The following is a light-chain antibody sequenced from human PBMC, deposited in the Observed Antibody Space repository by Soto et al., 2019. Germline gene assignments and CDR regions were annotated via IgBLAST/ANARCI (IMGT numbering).Light chain of an antibody. CDR3: QQRSDWPLT. Sequence: EIVLTXXXXTLSLSPGERATLSCRASQSVGSQLAWYQQKPGQAPRLLIYEASNRATGIPARFSGSGSGTDFTLTISSLEPEDFALYYCQQRSDWPLTFGGGTQVEIK. CDR2: EAS. CDR1: QSVGSQ. V-gene: IGKV3-11*01. J-gene: IGKJ4*01.